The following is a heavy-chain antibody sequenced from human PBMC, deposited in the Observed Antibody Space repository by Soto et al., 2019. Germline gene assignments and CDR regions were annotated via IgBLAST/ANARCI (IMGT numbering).Heavy chain of an antibody. D-gene: IGHD5-12*01. V-gene: IGHV3-30-3*01. Sequence: QVQLVESGGGVVQPGRSLRLSCAASGFTFSSYAMHWVRQAPGKGMAWVAGISYDGSNKYYADSVKGRFTISRDNSMNPLDLQMNILRAEDTAVYYCARGPGDGYNVDYWGQGTLVTVSS. CDR1: GFTFSSYA. CDR2: ISYDGSNK. CDR3: ARGPGDGYNVDY. J-gene: IGHJ4*02.